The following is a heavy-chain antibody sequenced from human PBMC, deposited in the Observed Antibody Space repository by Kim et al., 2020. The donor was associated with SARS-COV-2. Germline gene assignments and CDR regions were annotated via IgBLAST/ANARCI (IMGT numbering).Heavy chain of an antibody. D-gene: IGHD2-2*01. CDR2: ISAYNGNT. Sequence: ASVKVSCKASGYTFTSYGISWVRQAPGQRLEWMGWISAYNGNTNYAQKLQGRVTMTTDTSTSTAYMELRSLRSDDTAVYYCAREQGGYCSSTSCYSRFDPWGQGTLVTVSS. CDR3: AREQGGYCSSTSCYSRFDP. V-gene: IGHV1-18*01. CDR1: GYTFTSYG. J-gene: IGHJ5*02.